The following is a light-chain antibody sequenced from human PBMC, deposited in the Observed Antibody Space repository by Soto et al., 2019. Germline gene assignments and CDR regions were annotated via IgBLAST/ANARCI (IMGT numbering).Light chain of an antibody. CDR3: ISSAGSNNLV. Sequence: QSALTQPPSASGSPGQSVTISCTGTSSDVGGYNDVSWYQQHPGKAPKLMIYEVSKRPSGVPDRFSGSKSGNTASLTVSGLQAEDEADYYCISSAGSNNLVFGGGTKLTVL. V-gene: IGLV2-8*01. CDR2: EVS. CDR1: SSDVGGYND. J-gene: IGLJ2*01.